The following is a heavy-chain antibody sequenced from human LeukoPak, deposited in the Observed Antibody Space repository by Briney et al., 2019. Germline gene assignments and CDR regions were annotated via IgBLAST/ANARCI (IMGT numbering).Heavy chain of an antibody. CDR2: IRYDGGNK. V-gene: IGHV3-30*02. CDR3: AKNYYMDV. Sequence: GGSLRLSCAASGFTFSSYGMHWVRQAPGKGLEWVAFIRYDGGNKYYADSVKGRFTISRDNSKNTLYLQMNSLRAEDTAVYYCAKNYYMDVWGKGTTVTVSS. J-gene: IGHJ6*03. CDR1: GFTFSSYG.